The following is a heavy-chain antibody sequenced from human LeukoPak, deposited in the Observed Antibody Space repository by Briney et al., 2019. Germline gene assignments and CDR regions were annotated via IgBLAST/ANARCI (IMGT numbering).Heavy chain of an antibody. V-gene: IGHV3-30*02. Sequence: PGGSLRLSCATSGFTFSSYGMHWVRQAPGKGLEWVAFIRYDGSNTYYADSVKGRFTISRVNSKNTVYLQMNSLRVEDTAVYYCAKQYCSGGTCYLFDYWGQGIPVTVSS. CDR1: GFTFSSYG. J-gene: IGHJ4*02. CDR3: AKQYCSGGTCYLFDY. CDR2: IRYDGSNT. D-gene: IGHD2-15*01.